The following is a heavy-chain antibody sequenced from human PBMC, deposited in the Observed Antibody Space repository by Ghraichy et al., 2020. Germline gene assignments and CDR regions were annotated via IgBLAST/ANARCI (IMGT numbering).Heavy chain of an antibody. CDR1: GNIFSNDF. CDR3: TRELSYYDSSKDDALDI. J-gene: IGHJ3*02. Sequence: VKVSCKASGNIFSNDFIHWVRQAPGQGLEWMGVINPRDGGTSSPQKFQGRVTMTRDTSTSTVYMELSSLRSEETAIYYCTRELSYYDSSKDDALDIWGQGTMVTVSS. CDR2: INPRDGGT. V-gene: IGHV1-46*03. D-gene: IGHD3-22*01.